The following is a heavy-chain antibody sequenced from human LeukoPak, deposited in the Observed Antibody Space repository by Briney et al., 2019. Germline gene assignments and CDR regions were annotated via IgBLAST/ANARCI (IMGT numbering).Heavy chain of an antibody. CDR3: AREDIVATGDFDY. Sequence: GRSLRLSCAASGFTFSSYAMHWVRQAPGKGLEWVAVISYDGSNKYYADSVKGRFTISRDNSKNTLYLQMNSLRAEDTAVYYCAREDIVATGDFDYWGQGTLVTVSS. CDR1: GFTFSSYA. D-gene: IGHD5-12*01. CDR2: ISYDGSNK. V-gene: IGHV3-30-3*01. J-gene: IGHJ4*02.